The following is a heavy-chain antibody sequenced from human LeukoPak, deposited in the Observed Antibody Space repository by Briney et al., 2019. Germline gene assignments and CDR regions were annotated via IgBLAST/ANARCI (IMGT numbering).Heavy chain of an antibody. Sequence: GGSLSLSCAASGFTFSSYGMHWVRQAPGKGLEWVAFIRYDGSNKYYADSVKGRFTISRDNSKNTLYLQMNSLRAEDTAVYYCAKDMHEHYDFWSGYSVYFDYWGQGTLVTVSS. V-gene: IGHV3-30*02. CDR2: IRYDGSNK. J-gene: IGHJ4*02. CDR3: AKDMHEHYDFWSGYSVYFDY. D-gene: IGHD3-3*01. CDR1: GFTFSSYG.